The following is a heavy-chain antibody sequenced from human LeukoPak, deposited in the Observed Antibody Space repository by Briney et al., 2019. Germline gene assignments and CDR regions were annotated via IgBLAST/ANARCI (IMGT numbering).Heavy chain of an antibody. CDR2: INHSGST. D-gene: IGHD2-15*01. CDR1: GGSCSGYY. J-gene: IGHJ4*02. Sequence: SETLSLTCAVYGGSCSGYYWSWIRQPPGKGLEWIGEINHSGSTNYNPSLKSRVTISVDTSKNQFSLKLSSVTAADTAVYYCAREVVVAVHFDYWGQGTLVTVSS. CDR3: AREVVVAVHFDY. V-gene: IGHV4-34*01.